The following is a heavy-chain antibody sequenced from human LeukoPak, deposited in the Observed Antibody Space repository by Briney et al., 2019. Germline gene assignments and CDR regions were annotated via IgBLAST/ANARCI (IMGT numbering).Heavy chain of an antibody. CDR3: ARGFGSALVPACFDY. Sequence: SETLSLTCTVSGGSISSSSYYWGWIRQPPGKGLEWIGSIYYSESTYYNPSLKSRVTISVDTSKNQFSLKLSSVTAADTAVYYCARGFGSALVPACFDYWGQGTLVTVSS. CDR2: IYYSEST. V-gene: IGHV4-39*07. D-gene: IGHD2-2*01. CDR1: GGSISSSSYY. J-gene: IGHJ4*02.